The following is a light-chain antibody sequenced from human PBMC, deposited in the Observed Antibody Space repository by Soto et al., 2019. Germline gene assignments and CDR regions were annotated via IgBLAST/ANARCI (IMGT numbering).Light chain of an antibody. V-gene: IGKV1-5*03. Sequence: DIQMTQSPSTLSASVGDRVTITCRASQSISSWLAWYQQKPGKAPKLLIYKESSLESGVPSRFSGSGSGTGFSRAISSLQPDEFATYYCQQYNSYWTFGQGTKVEIK. J-gene: IGKJ1*01. CDR3: QQYNSYWT. CDR1: QSISSW. CDR2: KES.